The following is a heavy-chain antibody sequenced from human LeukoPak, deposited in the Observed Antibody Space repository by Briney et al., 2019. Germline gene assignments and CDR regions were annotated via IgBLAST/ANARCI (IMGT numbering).Heavy chain of an antibody. J-gene: IGHJ4*02. CDR2: IYYSGST. Sequence: SETLSLTCTVSGGSISSYYWSWIRQPPGKGLEWIGYIYYSGSTNYNPSLKSRVTISVDTSKNQFSLKLSSVTAADTAVYYCARDRRNSRFDYWGQGTLVTVSP. CDR3: ARDRRNSRFDY. D-gene: IGHD1-14*01. V-gene: IGHV4-59*01. CDR1: GGSISSYY.